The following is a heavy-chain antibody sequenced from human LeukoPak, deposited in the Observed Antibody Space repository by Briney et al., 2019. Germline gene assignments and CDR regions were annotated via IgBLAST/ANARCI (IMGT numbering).Heavy chain of an antibody. CDR3: ANGGYYYDSSGYYYSQPPNDY. J-gene: IGHJ4*02. V-gene: IGHV3-23*01. CDR1: GFTFSSYA. CDR2: ISGSGGST. D-gene: IGHD3-22*01. Sequence: GGSLRLSCAASGFTFSSYAMSWVRQAPGKGLEWVSAISGSGGSTYYADSVKGRFTTSRDNSKNTLYLQMNSLRAEDTAVYYCANGGYYYDSSGYYYSQPPNDYWGQGTLVTVSS.